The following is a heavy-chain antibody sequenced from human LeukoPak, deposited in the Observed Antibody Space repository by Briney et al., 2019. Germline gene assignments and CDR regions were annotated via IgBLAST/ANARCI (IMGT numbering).Heavy chain of an antibody. Sequence: GASVKVSCKASGYTFTGYYMHWVRQAPGQGLEWMGWINPNSGGTNYAQKFQGRVTMTRDTSISTACMELSRLRSDDTAVYYCARLITIFGVAPHWFDPWGQGTLVTVSS. J-gene: IGHJ5*02. CDR1: GYTFTGYY. CDR2: INPNSGGT. D-gene: IGHD3-3*01. V-gene: IGHV1-2*02. CDR3: ARLITIFGVAPHWFDP.